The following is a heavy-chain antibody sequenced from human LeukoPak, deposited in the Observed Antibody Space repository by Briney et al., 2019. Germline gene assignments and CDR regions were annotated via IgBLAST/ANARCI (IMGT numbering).Heavy chain of an antibody. J-gene: IGHJ4*02. D-gene: IGHD1-26*01. CDR3: ARVSLVGASQYFDY. CDR1: GGSISSSSYY. Sequence: SETLSLTCTVSGGSISSSSYYWGWIRQPPGKGLEWIGNIYYSGSTYYNPSLKSRVTISLDTSKNQFSLKLSSVTAADTAVYYCARVSLVGASQYFDYWGQGTLVTVSS. CDR2: IYYSGST. V-gene: IGHV4-39*01.